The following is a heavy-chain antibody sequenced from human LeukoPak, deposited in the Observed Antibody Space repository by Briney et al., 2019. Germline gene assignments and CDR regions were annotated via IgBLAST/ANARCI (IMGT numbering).Heavy chain of an antibody. D-gene: IGHD3-22*01. CDR2: FDPEDGET. V-gene: IGHV1-24*01. J-gene: IGHJ6*02. Sequence: GASVKVSCKVSGYTLTELSMHWVRQAPGKGLEWMGGFDPEDGETIYAQKFQGRVTMTEDTSTDTAYMELSSLRSEDTAVYYCATRPDGSGYPGYYYGMDVWGQGTTVTVSS. CDR1: GYTLTELS. CDR3: ATRPDGSGYPGYYYGMDV.